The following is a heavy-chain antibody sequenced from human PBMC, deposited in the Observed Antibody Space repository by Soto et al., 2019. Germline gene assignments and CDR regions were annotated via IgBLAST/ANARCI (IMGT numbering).Heavy chain of an antibody. CDR3: AIRMYSTRWYYLDY. CDR1: GFTVSSYA. V-gene: IGHV3-23*01. Sequence: EMQLLESGGGFVQAGGSLRLSCAASGFTVSSYALNWVRQAPGKGLEWVAGISASTYYADSVKGRFTISRDTSKNTLYLQMTSLRAEDTAIYFCAIRMYSTRWYYLDYWGQGTLVTVSS. J-gene: IGHJ4*02. CDR2: ISAST. D-gene: IGHD6-13*01.